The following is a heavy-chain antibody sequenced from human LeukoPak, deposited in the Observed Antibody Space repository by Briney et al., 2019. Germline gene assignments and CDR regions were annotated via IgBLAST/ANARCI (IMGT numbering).Heavy chain of an antibody. D-gene: IGHD1-26*01. J-gene: IGHJ4*02. CDR1: GFMYSGFD. V-gene: IGHV3-48*02. CDR2: ISSGSCTM. CDR3: VRERGFRGSYYYDH. Sequence: GGSLRLSCAASGFMYSGFDMSWVRQAPGKGLEWVSYISSGSCTMYYAESVKGRFTISRDNAKTSLFLQMNGLRDEDTAVYYCVRERGFRGSYYYDHWGQGALVTVSS.